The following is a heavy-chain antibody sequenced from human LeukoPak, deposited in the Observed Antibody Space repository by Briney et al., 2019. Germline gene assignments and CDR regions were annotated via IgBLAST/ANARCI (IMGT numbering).Heavy chain of an antibody. Sequence: GGSLRLSCAASGFTFSSYSMNWVRQAPGKGLEWVSAISGSGGSTYYADSVKGRFTISRDNSKNTLYLQMNSLRAEDTAVYYCAKDSPREQWLVRFDYWGQGTLVTVSS. CDR2: ISGSGGST. CDR1: GFTFSSYS. CDR3: AKDSPREQWLVRFDY. D-gene: IGHD6-19*01. J-gene: IGHJ4*02. V-gene: IGHV3-23*01.